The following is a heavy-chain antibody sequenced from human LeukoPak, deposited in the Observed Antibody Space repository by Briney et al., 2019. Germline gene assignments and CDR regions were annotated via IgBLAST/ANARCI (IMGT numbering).Heavy chain of an antibody. Sequence: GGSLPLPCSASGFTFRSHAMHWVRHAPGEGRVWVSRLKGDGSEESYADSVKGRFTISRDNAKNTLYLQMSSLRAEDTAVYYCVRELDQQLTSYWHFDLWGRGTLVTVSS. D-gene: IGHD6-13*01. V-gene: IGHV3-74*01. CDR3: VRELDQQLTSYWHFDL. J-gene: IGHJ2*01. CDR1: GFTFRSHA. CDR2: LKGDGSEE.